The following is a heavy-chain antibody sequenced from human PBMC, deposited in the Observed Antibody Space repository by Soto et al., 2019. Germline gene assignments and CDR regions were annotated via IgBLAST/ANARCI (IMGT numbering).Heavy chain of an antibody. CDR3: ARVSGYYFLDY. CDR1: GYTFTSYA. Sequence: ASVKVSCKASGYTFTSYAMHWVRQAPGQRLEWMGWINGGNGNTKYSQKFQGRVTITSDTSASTAYMELSSLRSEDTAVYYCARVSGYYFLDYWGQGTLVTVSS. V-gene: IGHV1-3*01. CDR2: INGGNGNT. J-gene: IGHJ4*02. D-gene: IGHD5-12*01.